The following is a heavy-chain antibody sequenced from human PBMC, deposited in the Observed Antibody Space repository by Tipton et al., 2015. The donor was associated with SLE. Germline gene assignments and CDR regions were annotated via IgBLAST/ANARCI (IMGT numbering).Heavy chain of an antibody. D-gene: IGHD1-26*01. V-gene: IGHV3-30*04. CDR1: GFTFGNYA. CDR2: ISYDGSNK. J-gene: IGHJ6*02. CDR3: ARRIGSYYGMDV. Sequence: SLRLSCAASGFTFGNYAMTWVRQAPGKGLEWVAVISYDGSNKYYADSVKGRFTISRDNSKNTLYLQMNSLRAEDTAVYYCARRIGSYYGMDVWGQGTTVTVSS.